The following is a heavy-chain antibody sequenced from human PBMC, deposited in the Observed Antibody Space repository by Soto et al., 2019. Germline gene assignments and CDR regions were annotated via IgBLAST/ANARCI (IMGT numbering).Heavy chain of an antibody. J-gene: IGHJ6*02. CDR1: GFTFSSYW. Sequence: GGSLRLSCAASGFTFSSYWMSWVRQAPGKGLEWVANIKQDGSEKYYVDSVKGRFTISRDNAKNSLYLQMNSLRAEDTAVYYCARDRIAAAGTLYYYYGMDVWGQGTTVTVSS. D-gene: IGHD6-13*01. V-gene: IGHV3-7*01. CDR3: ARDRIAAAGTLYYYYGMDV. CDR2: IKQDGSEK.